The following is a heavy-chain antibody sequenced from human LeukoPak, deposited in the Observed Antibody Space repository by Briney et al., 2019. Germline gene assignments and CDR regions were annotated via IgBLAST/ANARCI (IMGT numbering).Heavy chain of an antibody. CDR2: MNPNSGNT. CDR1: GGTFSSYA. Sequence: ASVKVSCKASGGTFSSYAINWVRQATGQGLEWMGWMNPNSGNTGYAQKFQGRVTITRNTSISTAYMELSSLRSEDTAVYYCASGTRRVFDIWGQGTMVTVSS. V-gene: IGHV1-8*03. CDR3: ASGTRRVFDI. J-gene: IGHJ3*02.